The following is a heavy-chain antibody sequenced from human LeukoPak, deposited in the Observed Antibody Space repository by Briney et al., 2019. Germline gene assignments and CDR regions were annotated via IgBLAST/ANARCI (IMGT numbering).Heavy chain of an antibody. V-gene: IGHV1-2*02. CDR3: ARGRRIAVAGQEKSRFDY. CDR1: GYTFTGYY. Sequence: ASVKVSCKASGYTFTGYYMHWVRQAPGQGLEWMGWINPNSGGTNYAQKFQGRVTMTRDTSISTAHMELSRLRSDDTAVYYCARGRRIAVAGQEKSRFDYWGQGTLVTVSS. J-gene: IGHJ4*02. CDR2: INPNSGGT. D-gene: IGHD6-19*01.